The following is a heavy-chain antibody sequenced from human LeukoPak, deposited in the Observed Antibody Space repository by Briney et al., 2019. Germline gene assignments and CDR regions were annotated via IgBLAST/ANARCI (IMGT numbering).Heavy chain of an antibody. Sequence: GASVNVSCKASGGTFSSYAISWVRQAPGQGLEWMGGIIPIFGTANYAQKFQGRVTITADESTSTAYMELSSLRSEDTAVYYCAREIVVVPAAMSGWFDPWGQGTLVTVSS. CDR1: GGTFSSYA. V-gene: IGHV1-69*13. J-gene: IGHJ5*02. D-gene: IGHD2-2*01. CDR2: IIPIFGTA. CDR3: AREIVVVPAAMSGWFDP.